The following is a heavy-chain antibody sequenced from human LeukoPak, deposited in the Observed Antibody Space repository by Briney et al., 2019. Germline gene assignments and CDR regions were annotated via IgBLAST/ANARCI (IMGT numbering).Heavy chain of an antibody. D-gene: IGHD3-3*01. Sequence: GRSLRLSCAASGFTFSSYGMHWVRQAPGKGLEWVAVISYDGSNKYYADSVKGRFTISRDNAKNSLYLQMNSLRAEDTAVYYCARDTIFGVVIYAFDIWGQGTMVTVSS. CDR2: ISYDGSNK. J-gene: IGHJ3*02. CDR3: ARDTIFGVVIYAFDI. V-gene: IGHV3-30*03. CDR1: GFTFSSYG.